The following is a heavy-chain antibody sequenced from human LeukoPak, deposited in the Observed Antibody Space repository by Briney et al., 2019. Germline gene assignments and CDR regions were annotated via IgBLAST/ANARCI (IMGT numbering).Heavy chain of an antibody. CDR3: TTEVRVVVVPAEKERFDP. J-gene: IGHJ5*02. Sequence: GGSLRLSCAASGFTFSSYSMNWVRQAPGKGLEWVSSISSSSSYIYYADSVKGRFTISRDNAKNSLYLQMNSLKTEDTAVYYCTTEVRVVVVPAEKERFDPWGQGTLVTVSS. D-gene: IGHD2-2*01. CDR2: ISSSSSYI. V-gene: IGHV3-21*03. CDR1: GFTFSSYS.